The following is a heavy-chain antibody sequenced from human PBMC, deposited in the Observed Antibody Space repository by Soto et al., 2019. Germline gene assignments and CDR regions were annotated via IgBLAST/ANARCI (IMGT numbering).Heavy chain of an antibody. V-gene: IGHV4-4*07. J-gene: IGHJ4*02. Sequence: QVQLQESGPGLLRPSETLSLTCSVSGSSFTGDYWSWIRQPAGTGLEWIGRVFGNGCGSPNYKSSLWNRVTLSLDPSMTKFSLKLTSVAAAAAAVDYCSRAPPPYDRSKQPAGSFEDWGQGILVTVSS. CDR1: GSSFTGDY. D-gene: IGHD3-22*01. CDR2: VFGNGCGSP. CDR3: SRAPPPYDRSKQPAGSFED.